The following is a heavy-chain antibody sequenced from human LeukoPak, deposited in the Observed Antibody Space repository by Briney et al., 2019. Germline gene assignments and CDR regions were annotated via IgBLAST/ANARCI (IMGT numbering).Heavy chain of an antibody. Sequence: SQTLSLTCTISGDSISSGGYYWSWVRQHPGKSPEWIGYIYYRGSIYYNPSLKSRATMSVDASKNQFSLILSSVTAADTAVYYCARAPIHGTQPIDYWGQGVLVTVSS. CDR3: ARAPIHGTQPIDY. D-gene: IGHD1-1*01. J-gene: IGHJ4*02. CDR2: IYYRGSI. CDR1: GDSISSGGYY. V-gene: IGHV4-31*03.